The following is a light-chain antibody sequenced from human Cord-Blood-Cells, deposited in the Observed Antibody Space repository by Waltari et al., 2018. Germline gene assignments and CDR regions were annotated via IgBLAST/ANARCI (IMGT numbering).Light chain of an antibody. V-gene: IGLV2-23*01. CDR2: EGS. J-gene: IGLJ3*02. CDR3: CSYAGSSTLV. CDR1: SRDGGSYNL. Sequence: QSALTQPASVSGSPGQSITISCTGTSRDGGSYNLVSWYQQPPGKAPKLMIYEGSKRPSGVSNRFSGSKSGNTASLTISGLQAEDEADYYCCSYAGSSTLVFGGGTKLTVL.